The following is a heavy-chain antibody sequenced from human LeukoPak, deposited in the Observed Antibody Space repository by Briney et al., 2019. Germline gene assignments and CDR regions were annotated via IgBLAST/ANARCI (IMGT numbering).Heavy chain of an antibody. Sequence: GGSLRLSCAASGFTFSGYYMTWIRQAPGKGLEWVSYISSSSNNIHYANSVRGRFTISRDNAKNSVYLQMNSLRAEDTAIYYCARAAGWFDPWGQGTLVTVPS. J-gene: IGHJ5*02. CDR2: ISSSSNNI. V-gene: IGHV3-11*01. CDR3: ARAAGWFDP. CDR1: GFTFSGYY.